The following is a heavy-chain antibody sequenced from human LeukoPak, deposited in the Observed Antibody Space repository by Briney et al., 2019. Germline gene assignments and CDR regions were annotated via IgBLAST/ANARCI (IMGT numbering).Heavy chain of an antibody. D-gene: IGHD3-22*01. V-gene: IGHV3-23*01. CDR1: GFTFSSYG. CDR2: ISGSGGRT. J-gene: IGHJ4*02. Sequence: GGSLRLSCAASGFTFSSYGMSWVRQAPGKGLEWVAAISGSGGRTYYADSVKGRFTISRDNAKNTLYLQMNSLRAEDTAVYYCAKEGRFGSGYDGGNFDCWGQGTLVTVSS. CDR3: AKEGRFGSGYDGGNFDC.